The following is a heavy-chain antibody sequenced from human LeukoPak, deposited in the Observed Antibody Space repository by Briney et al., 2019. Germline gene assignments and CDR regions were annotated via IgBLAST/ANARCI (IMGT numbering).Heavy chain of an antibody. Sequence: GGSLRLSCAASGFIFSSYPMHWLRQAPGRGLEWVGVISFDGRIKDYADSVKGRFTISRDDSKNTLYVHMNSLRSDDTAVYFCARDLFLGTPDFFDYWGQGTLVTVSS. V-gene: IGHV3-30*04. CDR1: GFIFSSYP. CDR3: ARDLFLGTPDFFDY. CDR2: ISFDGRIK. J-gene: IGHJ4*02. D-gene: IGHD3-16*01.